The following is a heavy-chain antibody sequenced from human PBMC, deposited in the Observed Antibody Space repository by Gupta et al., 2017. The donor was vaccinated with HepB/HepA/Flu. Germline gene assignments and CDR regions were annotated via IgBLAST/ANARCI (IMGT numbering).Heavy chain of an antibody. D-gene: IGHD3-10*01. CDR1: GFTCSSHE. Sequence: VESGGGSVQPGGSPRLSCAASGFTCSSHEMSWIRQAPGKGLEWVAQIGSAGDRINYADSVRGRFTISRDNAKNSLYLQMNSLRAEDTAIYFCAELELRGGLDYWGQGTLVTVSS. CDR3: AELELRGGLDY. CDR2: IGSAGDRI. V-gene: IGHV3-48*03. J-gene: IGHJ4*02.